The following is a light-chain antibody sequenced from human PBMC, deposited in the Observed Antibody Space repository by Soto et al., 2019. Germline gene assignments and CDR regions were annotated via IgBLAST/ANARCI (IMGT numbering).Light chain of an antibody. CDR3: SSQTSRSTLV. CDR1: SSYVGGYNY. J-gene: IGLJ1*01. CDR2: DVS. V-gene: IGLV2-14*03. Sequence: QSVLTQPASVSGSPGQSITISCTGTSSYVGGYNYVSWYQHHPGKAPKLMIYDVSNRPSGVSNRFSGSKSGNTASLTISGLQAEDEADYYCSSQTSRSTLVCVTGTKVTVL.